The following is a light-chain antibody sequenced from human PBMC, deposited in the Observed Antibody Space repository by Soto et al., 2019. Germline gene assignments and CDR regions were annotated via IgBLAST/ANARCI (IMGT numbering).Light chain of an antibody. V-gene: IGKV3-20*01. Sequence: EIVLTQSPGTLSLSPGERATLSRRVSQSINSNSLAWYQQKPGQAPRLLIYAASSRATGIPDRFSGSGSGTDFTLTIRRLEPEDFAVYYCQRDSFGQGTKLEIK. CDR2: AAS. CDR1: QSINSNS. J-gene: IGKJ2*03. CDR3: QRDS.